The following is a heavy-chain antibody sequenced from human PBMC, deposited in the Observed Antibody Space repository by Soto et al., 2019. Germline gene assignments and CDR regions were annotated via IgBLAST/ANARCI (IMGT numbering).Heavy chain of an antibody. J-gene: IGHJ6*02. V-gene: IGHV5-51*01. CDR1: GYSFTRYW. CDR3: ARLDSDGGSYYYYGMDV. CDR2: IYPGDSDT. Sequence: GESLKISCKGSGYSFTRYWIGCVRQMPGKGLEWMGIIYPGDSDTRYSPSFQGQVTISADKSISTAYLQWSSLKASDTAMYYCARLDSDGGSYYYYGMDVWGQGTTVTVSS. D-gene: IGHD2-15*01.